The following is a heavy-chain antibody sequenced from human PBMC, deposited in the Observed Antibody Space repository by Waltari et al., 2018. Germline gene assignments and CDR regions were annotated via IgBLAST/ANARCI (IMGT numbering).Heavy chain of an antibody. Sequence: QLQLQESGPTLVKPSETLSLTCTVSGGSISRSSYYWGWIRQSPGKGLEWIGSIYYSVTTYYNPTLESRVTISGDTPKNQFSLKLSSVTAADTAVYYCVRHWKRNGYRFDPWGQGTLVTVSS. J-gene: IGHJ5*02. V-gene: IGHV4-39*01. CDR3: VRHWKRNGYRFDP. CDR2: IYYSVTT. CDR1: GGSISRSSYY. D-gene: IGHD5-12*01.